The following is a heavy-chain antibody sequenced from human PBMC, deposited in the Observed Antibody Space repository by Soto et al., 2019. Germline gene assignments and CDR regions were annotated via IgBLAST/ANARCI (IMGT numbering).Heavy chain of an antibody. V-gene: IGHV3-23*01. D-gene: IGHD2-2*03. CDR3: ANGSFGYDY. J-gene: IGHJ4*01. Sequence: PRRAPRLFRRASVDTVSSHPMAWVSQVPGEGLQWVSSISKSGDSTYYADSVKGRFTTSRDNSKNTLYLQMNSLRAEDTAIYYCANGSFGYDYW. CDR2: ISKSGDST. CDR1: VDTVSSHP.